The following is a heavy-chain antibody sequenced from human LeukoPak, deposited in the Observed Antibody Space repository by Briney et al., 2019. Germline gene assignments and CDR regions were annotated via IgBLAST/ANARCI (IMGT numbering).Heavy chain of an antibody. Sequence: GGSLRLSCAASGFTVSSNYMSWVRQAPGKGLEWVSAMSYDGFSKYYADSMKGRLTISRDDSKNTVYLQMKSLRPEDTAVYYCAREGHTSGYCGTFDVWGQGTTVAVS. CDR1: GFTVSSNY. CDR3: AREGHTSGYCGTFDV. J-gene: IGHJ3*01. CDR2: MSYDGFSK. V-gene: IGHV3-30*03. D-gene: IGHD3-22*01.